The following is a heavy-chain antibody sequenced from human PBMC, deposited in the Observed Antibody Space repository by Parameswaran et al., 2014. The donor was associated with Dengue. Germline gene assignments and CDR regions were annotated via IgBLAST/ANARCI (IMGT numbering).Heavy chain of an antibody. CDR3: ARGYRNCRGGGCYPHGRFDP. D-gene: IGHD2-15*01. Sequence: VRQAPGKGLEWIGYIYYSGSTYYNASLKSRLTISVDTSKNLFSLNLNSVTAADTAVYYCARGYRNCRGGGCYPHGRFDPWGQGTLVTVSS. J-gene: IGHJ5*02. V-gene: IGHV4-31*02. CDR2: IYYSGST.